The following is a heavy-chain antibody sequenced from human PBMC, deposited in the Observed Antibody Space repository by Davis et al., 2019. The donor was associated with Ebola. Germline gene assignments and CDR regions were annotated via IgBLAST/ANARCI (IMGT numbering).Heavy chain of an antibody. D-gene: IGHD2-2*01. CDR2: IYAGDSDT. J-gene: IGHJ5*02. CDR1: GYSFSSFW. V-gene: IGHV5-51*01. CDR3: ARQESLYGSSDS. Sequence: GGSLRLSCKGSGYSFSSFWIACVRQMPGKGLEWMGVIYAGDSDTRYSPSFEGQVTLSVDRSTSTAYLQWSSLKASDTAMYYCARQESLYGSSDSWGQGTLVTVSS.